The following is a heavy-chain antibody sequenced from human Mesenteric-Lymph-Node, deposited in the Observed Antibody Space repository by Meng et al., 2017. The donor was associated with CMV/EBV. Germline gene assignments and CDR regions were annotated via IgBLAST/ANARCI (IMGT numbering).Heavy chain of an antibody. CDR1: GYRLTDYA. CDR2: INTGNGDT. V-gene: IGHV1-3*04. CDR3: AREWRWIDQ. J-gene: IGHJ4*02. D-gene: IGHD2-15*01. Sequence: HVPLVQSGAEAKKPGDSVKMSCEASGYRLTDYALHWRRQAPGQRLEWMGWINTGNGDTKYSHNFQGRVAFARDTSTNTASMDLNDLRFEDMAVYYCAREWRWIDQWGQGTLVTVSS.